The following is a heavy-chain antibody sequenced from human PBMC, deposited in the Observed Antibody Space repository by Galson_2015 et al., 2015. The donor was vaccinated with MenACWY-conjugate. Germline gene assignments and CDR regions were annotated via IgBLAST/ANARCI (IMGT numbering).Heavy chain of an antibody. CDR2: IRSSGGKT. Sequence: SLRLSCAASGFTFSSHSMSWVRQAPGKGLEWVSAIRSSGGKTYYADSVKGRFTISRDNSDNTLYLQMNSLRAEDTAVYYCARDHILTGHILDYWGQGNLVTVSS. D-gene: IGHD3-9*01. J-gene: IGHJ4*02. CDR3: ARDHILTGHILDY. CDR1: GFTFSSHS. V-gene: IGHV3-23*01.